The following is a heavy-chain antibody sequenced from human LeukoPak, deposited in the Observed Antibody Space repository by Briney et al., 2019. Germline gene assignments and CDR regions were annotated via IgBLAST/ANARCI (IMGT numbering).Heavy chain of an antibody. CDR1: GFTFSSYA. V-gene: IGHV3-30*04. Sequence: GGSLRLSCAASGFTFSSYAMHWVRQAPGKGLEWVAVISYDGSNKYYADSVKGRFTISRDNAKNSLFLQMNSLRAEDTAVYYCARGHYGLDYWGQGSLVTVSS. J-gene: IGHJ4*02. CDR2: ISYDGSNK. CDR3: ARGHYGLDY. D-gene: IGHD3-16*01.